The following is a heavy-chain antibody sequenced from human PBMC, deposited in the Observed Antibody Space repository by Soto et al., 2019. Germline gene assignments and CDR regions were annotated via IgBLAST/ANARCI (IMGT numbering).Heavy chain of an antibody. J-gene: IGHJ6*02. CDR3: ARFSGSYYYAMDV. CDR2: IFYSGST. CDR1: GGSISPYY. Sequence: SETLSLTCTVSGGSISPYYWSWVRQPPGKGLEWIAFIFYSGSTNYNPSLKSRVTISVDTSKNQFSLQLKSVTAADTALYYCARFSGSYYYAMDVWGQGSTVTVSS. D-gene: IGHD6-19*01. V-gene: IGHV4-59*12.